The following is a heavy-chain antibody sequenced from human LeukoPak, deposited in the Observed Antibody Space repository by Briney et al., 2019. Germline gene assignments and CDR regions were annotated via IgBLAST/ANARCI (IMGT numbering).Heavy chain of an antibody. V-gene: IGHV3-23*01. Sequence: GGSLRLSCTASGFTFSSYAMRWVRQAPGKGLEWLSTIRGSGGSTYYADSVKGRFTISRDNSKDTLFLQMNSLRDDDTAVYHCAKGGTGSTDWFDPWGQGALVTVSS. D-gene: IGHD1-7*01. J-gene: IGHJ5*02. CDR3: AKGGTGSTDWFDP. CDR2: IRGSGGST. CDR1: GFTFSSYA.